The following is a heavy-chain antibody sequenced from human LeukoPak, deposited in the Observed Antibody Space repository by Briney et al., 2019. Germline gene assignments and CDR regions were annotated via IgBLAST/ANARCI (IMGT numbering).Heavy chain of an antibody. Sequence: SETLSLTCTVSGGSISSHYWSWIRQPPGKGLEWIGYIYYSGSTNYNPSLKSRVTISVDTSKNQFSLKLSSVTAADTAVYYCATTLLHPQDYWGQGTLVTVSS. CDR1: GGSISSHY. CDR3: ATTLLHPQDY. D-gene: IGHD3-22*01. CDR2: IYYSGST. J-gene: IGHJ4*02. V-gene: IGHV4-59*11.